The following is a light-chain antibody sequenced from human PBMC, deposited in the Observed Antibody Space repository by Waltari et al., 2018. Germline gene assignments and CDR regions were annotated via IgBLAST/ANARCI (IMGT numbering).Light chain of an antibody. V-gene: IGKV4-1*01. CDR1: QSIFYNSNNKNY. J-gene: IGKJ5*01. CDR2: WAS. CDR3: QQYYSIPIT. Sequence: DIVMTQSPDSLAVSLGERATIHCKSSQSIFYNSNNKNYLAWYQQKPGQPLKLLIYWASTRESGVPDRFSGSGSGTDFTLTISSLQAEDVAVYCCQQYYSIPITFGQGTRLEIK.